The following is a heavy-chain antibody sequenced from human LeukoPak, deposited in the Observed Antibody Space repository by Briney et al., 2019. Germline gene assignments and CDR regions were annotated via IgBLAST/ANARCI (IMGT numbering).Heavy chain of an antibody. CDR1: GYTFTGYY. D-gene: IGHD2-15*01. Sequence: GASVTVSCKASGYTFTGYYMHWVRQAPGQGLEWMGRINPNSGGTDYAQKFQGRVTMTRDTSISTAYMELSRLRSDDTAVYYCAIGYCSGGSCSPDAFDIWGQGTMVTVSS. J-gene: IGHJ3*02. V-gene: IGHV1-2*06. CDR2: INPNSGGT. CDR3: AIGYCSGGSCSPDAFDI.